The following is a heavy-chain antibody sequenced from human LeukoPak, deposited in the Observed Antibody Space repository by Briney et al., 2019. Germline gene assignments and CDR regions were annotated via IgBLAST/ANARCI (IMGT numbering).Heavy chain of an antibody. CDR1: GYTFTGYY. Sequence: ASVKVSCKASGYTFTGYYMHWVRQAPGQGLEWMGWINPNSGGTNYAQKFQGRVTMTRDTSISTAYMELSRLRSDDTAVYYCARGLRDGYNAGDFDYWGQGTLVTVSS. V-gene: IGHV1-2*02. D-gene: IGHD5-24*01. CDR2: INPNSGGT. J-gene: IGHJ4*02. CDR3: ARGLRDGYNAGDFDY.